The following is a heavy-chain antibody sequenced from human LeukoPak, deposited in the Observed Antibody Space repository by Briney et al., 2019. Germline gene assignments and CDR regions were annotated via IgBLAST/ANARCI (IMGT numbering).Heavy chain of an antibody. J-gene: IGHJ4*02. CDR2: IYYSGST. CDR3: ARTYDSSGYYPFDY. D-gene: IGHD3-22*01. Sequence: SETLSLTCTVSGGSISSYYWSWIRQPPEKGLEWIGYIYYSGSTNYNPSLKSRVTISVDTSKNQFSLKLSSVTAADTAVYYCARTYDSSGYYPFDYWGQGTLVTVSS. CDR1: GGSISSYY. V-gene: IGHV4-59*01.